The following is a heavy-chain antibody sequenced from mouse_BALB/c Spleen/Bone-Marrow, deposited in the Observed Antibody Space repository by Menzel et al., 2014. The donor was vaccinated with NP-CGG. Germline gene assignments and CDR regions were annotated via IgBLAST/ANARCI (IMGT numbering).Heavy chain of an antibody. CDR1: GYAFSTYW. CDR2: IYPGDGDT. CDR3: ARVGFSLDY. J-gene: IGHJ2*01. Sequence: VQLQQSGAELVRPGSSVKISCKASGYAFSTYWMNWVKQRPGQGLEWIGQIYPGDGDTNYNEKFKGKATLTADKSSSTASIQLSSLTSEDPAVYFCARVGFSLDYWGQGTTLTVSS. V-gene: IGHV1-80*01. D-gene: IGHD3-1*01.